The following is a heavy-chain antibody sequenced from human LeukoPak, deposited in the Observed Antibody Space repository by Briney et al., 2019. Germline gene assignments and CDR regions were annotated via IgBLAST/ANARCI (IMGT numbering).Heavy chain of an antibody. D-gene: IGHD3-22*01. J-gene: IGHJ4*02. Sequence: GGSLRLSCATSGFTFSSNWMSWVRHVPGRGLDWVANIKPDGSAEYYAASVKGRFTVSRDNAKNSLYLQMNSLRVEDTAVYYCARDRDSRGYYYPYWGQGTLVTVSS. CDR3: ARDRDSRGYYYPY. CDR2: IKPDGSAE. V-gene: IGHV3-7*01. CDR1: GFTFSSNW.